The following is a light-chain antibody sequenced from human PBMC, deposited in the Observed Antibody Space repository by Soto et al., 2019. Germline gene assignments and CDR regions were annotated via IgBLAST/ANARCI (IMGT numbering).Light chain of an antibody. Sequence: DIQMTQSPSSVSASVGDRVTITCRASQGIGTWLAWYQQKPGKAPELLIYDASRLQSGVPSRFSGSASGTEFPLHLSSLEPEDFANYYCQQANRFPPTFGQGTKLEI. CDR2: DAS. J-gene: IGKJ2*01. CDR1: QGIGTW. CDR3: QQANRFPPT. V-gene: IGKV1-12*01.